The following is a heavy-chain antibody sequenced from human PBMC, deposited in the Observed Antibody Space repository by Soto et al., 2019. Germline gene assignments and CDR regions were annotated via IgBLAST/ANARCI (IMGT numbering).Heavy chain of an antibody. CDR2: INPYNGNT. V-gene: IGHV1-18*01. CDR1: GYTFTSYG. Sequence: QVQLVQSGAEVKKPGASVKVSCKASGYTFTSYGISWVRQAPGQGLEWMGWINPYNGNTNYAQKLQSRVTLTTDASTNTAYMELRSLSSDDTAVYYRARDWFGIDYWGQGTLVTVSS. D-gene: IGHD3-16*01. CDR3: ARDWFGIDY. J-gene: IGHJ4*02.